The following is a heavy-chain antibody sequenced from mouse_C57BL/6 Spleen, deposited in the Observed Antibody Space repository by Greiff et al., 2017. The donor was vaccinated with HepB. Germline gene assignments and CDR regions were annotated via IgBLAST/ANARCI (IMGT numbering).Heavy chain of an antibody. D-gene: IGHD2-4*01. CDR2: ILPGSGST. CDR3: ARKGYEYDETGDYYYAMDY. CDR1: GYTFTGYW. J-gene: IGHJ4*01. V-gene: IGHV1-9*01. Sequence: QVQLQQSGAELMKPGASVKLSCKATGYTFTGYWIEWVKQRPGHGLEWIGEILPGSGSTNYNEKFKGKATFTADTSSNTDYMQLSSLTTEDSAIYYCARKGYEYDETGDYYYAMDYWGQGTSVTVSS.